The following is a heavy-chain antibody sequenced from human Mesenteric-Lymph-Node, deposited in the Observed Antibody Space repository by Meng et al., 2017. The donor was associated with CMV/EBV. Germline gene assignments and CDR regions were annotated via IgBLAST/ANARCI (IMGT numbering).Heavy chain of an antibody. Sequence: ASGFTFSSYSMNWVRQAPGKGLEWVSSISSSSSYIYYADSVKGRFTISRDNAKNSLYLQMNSLRAEDTAVYYCARGFGIAAAGTHYDWGQGTLVTVSS. J-gene: IGHJ4*02. CDR1: GFTFSSYS. V-gene: IGHV3-21*01. CDR2: ISSSSSYI. CDR3: ARGFGIAAAGTHYD. D-gene: IGHD6-13*01.